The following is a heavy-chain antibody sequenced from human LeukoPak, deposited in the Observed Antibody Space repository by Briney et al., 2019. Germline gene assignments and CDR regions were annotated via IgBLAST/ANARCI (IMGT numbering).Heavy chain of an antibody. CDR1: GFSLSSYA. CDR3: AKAPVTSCRGAFCYPLDS. J-gene: IGHJ4*02. Sequence: PGGSLRLSCAASGFSLSSYAMSWVRQAPGKGLEWVSAISSSDDGTYHAGSVRGRFTISGDSSKNTLYLQMNNLRTEDAAIYYCAKAPVTSCRGAFCYPLDSWGQGTLVTVSS. V-gene: IGHV3-23*01. D-gene: IGHD2-15*01. CDR2: ISSSDDGT.